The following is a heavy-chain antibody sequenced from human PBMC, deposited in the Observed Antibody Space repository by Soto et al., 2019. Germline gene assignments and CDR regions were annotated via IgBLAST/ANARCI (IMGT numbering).Heavy chain of an antibody. CDR2: ISGSGGAT. Sequence: SLRLSCAASGFTFSAYAMSWVRQAPGKGLEWVSVISGSGGATYYADSVKGRFTISRDNSKNTLYLQMNSLRAEDTAVYYCARDRGYRHYYFDYWGQGTLVTVSS. V-gene: IGHV3-23*01. CDR1: GFTFSAYA. J-gene: IGHJ4*02. D-gene: IGHD5-18*01. CDR3: ARDRGYRHYYFDY.